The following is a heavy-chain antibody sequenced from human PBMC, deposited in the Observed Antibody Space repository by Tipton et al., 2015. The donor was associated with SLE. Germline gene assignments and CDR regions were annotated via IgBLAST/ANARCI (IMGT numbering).Heavy chain of an antibody. CDR1: GGSINSYY. CDR2: IYDSGTT. Sequence: TLSLTCTVSGGSINSYYWNWIRQSPGKGLEWIGYIYDSGTTKYNPSLKSRVTMSVDTSKSQFSLKLSSVTAADTAVYFCARGGDYGDNGFGYWGQGTLVTVSP. J-gene: IGHJ4*02. D-gene: IGHD4-17*01. CDR3: ARGGDYGDNGFGY. V-gene: IGHV4-59*01.